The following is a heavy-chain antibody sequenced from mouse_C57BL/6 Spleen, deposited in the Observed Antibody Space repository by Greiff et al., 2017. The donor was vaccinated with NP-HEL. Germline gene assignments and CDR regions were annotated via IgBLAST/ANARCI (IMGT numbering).Heavy chain of an antibody. CDR2: IDPETGGT. CDR3: TTLLSY. V-gene: IGHV1-15*01. CDR1: GYTFTDYE. D-gene: IGHD6-5*01. J-gene: IGHJ2*01. Sequence: VKLQESGAELVRPGASVTLSCKASGYTFTDYEMHWVKQTPVHGLEWIGAIDPETGGTAYNQKFKGKAILTADKSSSTAYMELRSLTSEDSAVYYCTTLLSYWGQGTTLTVSS.